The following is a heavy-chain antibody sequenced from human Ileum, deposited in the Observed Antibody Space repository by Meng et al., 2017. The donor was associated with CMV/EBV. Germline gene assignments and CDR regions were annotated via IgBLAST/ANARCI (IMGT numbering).Heavy chain of an antibody. J-gene: IGHJ4*02. D-gene: IGHD6-19*01. CDR1: GDSTSGFF. CDR2: IYSSGST. CDR3: AKEQSIGIAVTGIFDF. V-gene: IGHV4-4*07. Sequence: QVPLQESGPGLVKPSETLSLTCTVSGDSTSGFFWSWIRQPAGKGLEWIGRIYSSGSTFYNPSLESRVTMSIDTSKNQFSLRLASVTAADTAVYFCAKEQSIGIAVTGIFDFWGQGALVTVSS.